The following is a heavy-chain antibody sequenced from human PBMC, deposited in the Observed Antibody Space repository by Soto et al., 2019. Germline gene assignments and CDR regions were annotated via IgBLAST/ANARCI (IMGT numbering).Heavy chain of an antibody. CDR1: GYSFTSYW. D-gene: IGHD6-19*01. V-gene: IGHV5-51*01. CDR3: ARPSSAWYRRLDAFDI. CDR2: IYPGDSDT. Sequence: GESLKISCKGSGYSFTSYWIGWVRQMPGKGLEWMGIIYPGDSDTRYSPSFQGQVTISADKSISTAYLQWSSLKASDTAMYYCARPSSAWYRRLDAFDIWGQGTVVTVSS. J-gene: IGHJ3*02.